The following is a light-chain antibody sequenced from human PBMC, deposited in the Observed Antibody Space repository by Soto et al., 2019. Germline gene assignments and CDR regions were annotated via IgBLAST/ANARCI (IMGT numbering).Light chain of an antibody. CDR3: QQYINWPPMYT. Sequence: EIVMTQSPTTLSVSPGERATLSCRASQSVGSNLAWYQQKRGQAPRLLIYGSSTRASGVPARFSGSGSGTEFTLTISSLQSEDFAVYYCQQYINWPPMYTFGQGTKLEIK. V-gene: IGKV3-15*01. J-gene: IGKJ2*01. CDR1: QSVGSN. CDR2: GSS.